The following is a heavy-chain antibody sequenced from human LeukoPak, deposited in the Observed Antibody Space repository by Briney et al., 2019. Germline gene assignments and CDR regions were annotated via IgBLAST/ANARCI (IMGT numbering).Heavy chain of an antibody. CDR3: ARGRGTTSSNFDY. CDR2: INPNNGGT. Sequence: ASVKGSCKASGYTFTGYYMHWVRQAPGQGLEWMGWINPNNGGTNYAQKFQGRVTMTRDTSISTAYMELSRLTSDDTAVYYCARGRGTTSSNFDYWGQGTLVTVSS. V-gene: IGHV1-2*02. D-gene: IGHD2-2*01. CDR1: GYTFTGYY. J-gene: IGHJ4*02.